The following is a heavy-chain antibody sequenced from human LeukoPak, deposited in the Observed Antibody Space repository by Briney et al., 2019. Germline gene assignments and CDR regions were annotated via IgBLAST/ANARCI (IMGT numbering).Heavy chain of an antibody. V-gene: IGHV3-30*04. CDR1: GFTFSSYA. D-gene: IGHD1-26*01. J-gene: IGHJ4*02. Sequence: GGSLRLSCAASGFTFSSYAMHWVRQAPGKGLEWVAVISYDGSNKYYADSVKGRFTISRDNSKNTLYLQMNSLRAEDTAVYYCARDEVGATVLDYWDQGTLVTVSS. CDR2: ISYDGSNK. CDR3: ARDEVGATVLDY.